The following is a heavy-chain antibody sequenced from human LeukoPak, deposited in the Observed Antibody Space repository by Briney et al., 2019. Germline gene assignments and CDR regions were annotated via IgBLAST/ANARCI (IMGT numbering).Heavy chain of an antibody. V-gene: IGHV4-34*01. Sequence: SETLSLTCAVYGGSFSGYYWSWIRQPPGKGLEWIGEINHSGSTNYNPSLKSRVTISVDTSKNQFSLQLNSVTPEDTAVYYCARDQGATNLDYWGQGTLVTVSS. CDR2: INHSGST. CDR3: ARDQGATNLDY. J-gene: IGHJ4*02. CDR1: GGSFSGYY. D-gene: IGHD1-26*01.